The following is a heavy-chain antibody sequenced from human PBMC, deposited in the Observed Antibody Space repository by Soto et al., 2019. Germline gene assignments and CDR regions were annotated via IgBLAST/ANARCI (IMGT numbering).Heavy chain of an antibody. CDR2: IDWDDDK. D-gene: IGHD3-16*02. V-gene: IGHV2-70*01. CDR3: VRTDRTYYEYVWGSYRPEGALDI. CDR1: GFLLSTSGMC. Sequence: SGPTLVNPTQTLTLTCPFSGFLLSTSGMCVSWIRQPPGKALEWFALIDWDDDKYYSTSLKTRLTISNDTSKNQEVLRMTSMEPVDTATYYSVRTDRTYYEYVWGSYRPEGALDIWGQG. J-gene: IGHJ3*02.